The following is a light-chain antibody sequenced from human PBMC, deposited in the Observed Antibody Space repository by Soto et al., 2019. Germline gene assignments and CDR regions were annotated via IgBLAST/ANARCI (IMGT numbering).Light chain of an antibody. CDR1: SSNIGSNT. CDR2: SNN. CDR3: AAGDDSLNGWV. Sequence: QSVLTQPPSASGTPGQRVTISCSGSSSNIGSNTVNWYQQLPGTAPKLLIYSNNQRPSGVPDRFSGSKSGTSASLAISGLKFGVEADYYCAAGDDSLNGWVFGGGPKLTVL. V-gene: IGLV1-44*01. J-gene: IGLJ3*02.